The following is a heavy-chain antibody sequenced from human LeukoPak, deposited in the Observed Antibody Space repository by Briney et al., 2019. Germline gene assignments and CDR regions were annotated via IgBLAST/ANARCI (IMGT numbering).Heavy chain of an antibody. D-gene: IGHD3-22*01. J-gene: IGHJ4*02. Sequence: GGSLRPSCAASGFTFSSYSMNWVRQAPGKGLEWVSYISSSSSTIYYADSVKGRFTISRDNAKNSLYLQMNSLRAEDTAVYYCARDFDDSSNLYWGQGTLVTVSS. V-gene: IGHV3-48*01. CDR3: ARDFDDSSNLY. CDR2: ISSSSSTI. CDR1: GFTFSSYS.